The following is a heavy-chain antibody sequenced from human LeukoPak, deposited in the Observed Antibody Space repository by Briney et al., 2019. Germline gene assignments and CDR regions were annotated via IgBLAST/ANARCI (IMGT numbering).Heavy chain of an antibody. Sequence: SETLSLTCTVSGGSISSGDYYWSWIRQPPGKGLEWIGYINYSGSTYYNPSLKSRVTISLDTSKNQFSLKLSSVTAADTAVYYWARAVPQYWRSTSCRGVFDIWGKGTMVTVSS. V-gene: IGHV4-30-4*01. CDR2: INYSGST. CDR3: ARAVPQYWRSTSCRGVFDI. CDR1: GGSISSGDYY. J-gene: IGHJ3*02. D-gene: IGHD2-2*01.